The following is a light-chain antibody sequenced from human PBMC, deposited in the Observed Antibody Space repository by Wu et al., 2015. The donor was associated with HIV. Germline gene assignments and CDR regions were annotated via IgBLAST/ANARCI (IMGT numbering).Light chain of an antibody. Sequence: EIVLTQSPATLSLSPGERATLSCRASQSISSFLAWYQQKPGQAPRLLIYGASSRATGIPDRFSGSGSGTDFTLTISRLEPEDFAVYYCQHYGSSPHSFGQGTKL. CDR1: QSISSF. J-gene: IGKJ2*03. CDR2: GAS. V-gene: IGKV3-20*01. CDR3: QHYGSSPHS.